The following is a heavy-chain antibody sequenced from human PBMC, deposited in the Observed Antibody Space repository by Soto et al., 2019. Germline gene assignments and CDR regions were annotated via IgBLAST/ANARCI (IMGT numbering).Heavy chain of an antibody. Sequence: SCAASGFSFSSCRMNWVRQAPGKGPEWLSYISSSSRTIYYADSVKGRFTISRDNAQNSLSLQMNSLRDEDTAIYYCARDWGYCSGGTCHYGMDVWGQGTTVTVSS. J-gene: IGHJ6*02. CDR2: ISSSSRTI. V-gene: IGHV3-48*02. CDR3: ARDWGYCSGGTCHYGMDV. CDR1: GFSFSSCR. D-gene: IGHD2-15*01.